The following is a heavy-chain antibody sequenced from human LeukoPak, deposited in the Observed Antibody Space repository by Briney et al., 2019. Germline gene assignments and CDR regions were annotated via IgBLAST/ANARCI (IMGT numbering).Heavy chain of an antibody. J-gene: IGHJ4*02. Sequence: ASVKVSCKASGYTFTGYYMHWVRQAPGQGLEWMGWINPNSGGTNYAQKFQGGVTMTRDTSISTAYMELSRLRSDDTAVYYCARAGYYYDSSGYWDYFDYWGQGTLVTVSS. D-gene: IGHD3-22*01. CDR3: ARAGYYYDSSGYWDYFDY. CDR2: INPNSGGT. CDR1: GYTFTGYY. V-gene: IGHV1-2*02.